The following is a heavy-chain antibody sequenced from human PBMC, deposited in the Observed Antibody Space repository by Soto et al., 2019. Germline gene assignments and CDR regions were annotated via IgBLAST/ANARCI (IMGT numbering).Heavy chain of an antibody. CDR3: ARGSRWTGYYYYDGMDV. D-gene: IGHD6-13*01. V-gene: IGHV1-69*06. CDR1: GGTFSSYA. CDR2: IIPIFGTA. J-gene: IGHJ6*02. Sequence: SVKVSCKASGGTFSSYAISWVRQAPGQGLEWMGGIIPIFGTANYAQKFQGRVTITADKSTSTAYMELSSLRSEDTAVYYCARGSRWTGYYYYDGMDVWGQGTTVTVSS.